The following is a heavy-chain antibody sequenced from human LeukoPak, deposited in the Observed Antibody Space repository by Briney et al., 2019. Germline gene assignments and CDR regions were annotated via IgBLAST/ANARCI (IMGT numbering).Heavy chain of an antibody. CDR2: ITSSGSTM. V-gene: IGHV3-11*01. Sequence: GGSLRLSCAASGFTFSDYYMSWIRQAPGKGLEWVSCITSSGSTMYYADSVKGRFTISRDNAKKSLYLQMNSLRAEDTAVYYCVREDFWSGYSNYFDYWGQGTLVTVSS. CDR1: GFTFSDYY. CDR3: VREDFWSGYSNYFDY. D-gene: IGHD3-3*01. J-gene: IGHJ4*02.